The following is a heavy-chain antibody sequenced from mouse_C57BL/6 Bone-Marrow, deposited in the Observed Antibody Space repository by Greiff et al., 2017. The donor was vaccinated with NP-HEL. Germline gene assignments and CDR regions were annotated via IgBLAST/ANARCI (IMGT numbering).Heavy chain of an antibody. CDR2: LNYDGSST. Sequence: EVKLMESEGGLVQPGSSMKLSCTASGFTFSDYYMAWVRQVPEKGLEWVANLNYDGSSTYYLDSLKVRFIISRDNAKNILYLQMSSLKSEDTATYYCARDEGLRFAYWGQGTLVTVSA. V-gene: IGHV5-16*01. CDR3: ARDEGLRFAY. CDR1: GFTFSDYY. J-gene: IGHJ3*01. D-gene: IGHD2-4*01.